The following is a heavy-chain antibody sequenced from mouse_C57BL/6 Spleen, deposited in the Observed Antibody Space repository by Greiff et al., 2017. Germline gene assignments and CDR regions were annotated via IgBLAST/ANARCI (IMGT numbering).Heavy chain of an antibody. J-gene: IGHJ1*03. CDR3: ARGYCGSSYWLYFEG. D-gene: IGHD1-1*01. Sequence: VQLQQPGTELVKPGASVKLSCKASGYTFTSYWMHWVKQRPGQGLEWIGTIHPSYGGTNYNEKFKSKATLTVDESSSTSYMQLSSLTSEDSAVYYCARGYCGSSYWLYFEGRGTGTTVTVAT. CDR2: IHPSYGGT. V-gene: IGHV1-53*01. CDR1: GYTFTSYW.